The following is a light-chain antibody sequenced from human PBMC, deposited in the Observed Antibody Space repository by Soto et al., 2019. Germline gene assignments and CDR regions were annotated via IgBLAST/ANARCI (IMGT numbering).Light chain of an antibody. CDR2: GAS. J-gene: IGKJ2*01. CDR1: QSVNYN. Sequence: EILMTQSPATLSVSPGERATLSCRASQSVNYNLAWYQQKPGQAPRLLIYGASTRATGIPARFSGSGSGTEFTLTISSLQSEDFAVYYCQQYTNWPVMYTFGKGTMVDIK. V-gene: IGKV3-15*01. CDR3: QQYTNWPVMYT.